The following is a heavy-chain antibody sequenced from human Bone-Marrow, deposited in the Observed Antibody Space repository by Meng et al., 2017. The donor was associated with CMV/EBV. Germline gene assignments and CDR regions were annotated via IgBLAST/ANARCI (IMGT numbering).Heavy chain of an antibody. CDR2: ISSSSSYI. CDR3: ARDPCPSGVCYLDS. J-gene: IGHJ4*02. V-gene: IGHV3-21*01. D-gene: IGHD2-8*01. CDR1: GFTVSSYS. Sequence: GESLKISCAASGFTVSSYSMNWVRQAPGKGLEWVSSISSSSSYIYYADSVKGRFTISRDNAKNSLYLQMNSLRAEDTAVYYCARDPCPSGVCYLDSWGQGTLVTVSS.